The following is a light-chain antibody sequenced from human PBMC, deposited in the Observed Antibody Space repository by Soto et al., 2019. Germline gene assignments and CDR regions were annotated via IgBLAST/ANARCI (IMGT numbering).Light chain of an antibody. J-gene: IGKJ1*01. CDR3: QQYDTYLRT. CDR1: QSISAW. V-gene: IGKV1-5*01. Sequence: DIQMTQSPSTLPASVGDRVTITCRASQSISAWLAWYQQKPGKAPKLLIYDASNLVTGVPSRFSGSGSGTDFTLTISSLQPDDFATYYCQQYDTYLRTFGQGTKVDFK. CDR2: DAS.